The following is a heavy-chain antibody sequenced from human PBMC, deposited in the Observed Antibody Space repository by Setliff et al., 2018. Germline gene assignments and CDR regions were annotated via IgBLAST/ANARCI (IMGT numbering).Heavy chain of an antibody. CDR3: ARVSQYSSGWYYYYYYGMDV. Sequence: SETLSLTCSVSGGSVNNYYWSWIRQSPEKGLEWIAYVFYNGYTSYNPSLKSRVTISVDTSKNQFSLKLSSVTAADTAVYYCARVSQYSSGWYYYYYYGMDVWGQGTTVTVSS. D-gene: IGHD6-19*01. J-gene: IGHJ6*02. V-gene: IGHV4-59*02. CDR2: VFYNGYT. CDR1: GGSVNNYY.